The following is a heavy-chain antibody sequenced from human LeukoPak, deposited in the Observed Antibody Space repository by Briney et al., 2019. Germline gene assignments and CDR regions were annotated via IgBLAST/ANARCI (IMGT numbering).Heavy chain of an antibody. Sequence: ASVKASCKASGYTFTSYYMHWVRQAPEQGLEWMGIINPSGGSTSYAQKFQGRVTMTRDTSTSTVYMELSSLRSEDTAVYYCARTYCGGDCYPYDAFDIWGQGTMVTVSS. V-gene: IGHV1-46*01. CDR3: ARTYCGGDCYPYDAFDI. J-gene: IGHJ3*02. CDR1: GYTFTSYY. CDR2: INPSGGST. D-gene: IGHD2-21*01.